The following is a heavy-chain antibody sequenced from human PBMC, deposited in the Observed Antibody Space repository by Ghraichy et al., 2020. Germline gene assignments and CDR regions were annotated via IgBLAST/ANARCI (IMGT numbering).Heavy chain of an antibody. D-gene: IGHD3-22*01. V-gene: IGHV1-69*13. CDR3: ARGEYYYEGVDY. J-gene: IGHJ4*02. CDR1: GGTFSSYA. Sequence: SVKVSCKASGGTFSSYAISWVRQAPGQGLEWMGGIIPIFGTANYAQKFQGRVTITADESTSTAYMELSSLRSEDTAVYYCARGEYYYEGVDYWGQGTLVTVSS. CDR2: IIPIFGTA.